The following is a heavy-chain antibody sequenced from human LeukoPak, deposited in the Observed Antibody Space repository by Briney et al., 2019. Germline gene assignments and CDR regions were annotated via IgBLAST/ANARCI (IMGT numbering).Heavy chain of an antibody. Sequence: PSETLSLTCTVYGGSFSGYYWSWIRQPPGKGLEWIGEINHSGSTNYNPSLKSRVTISVDTSKNQFSLKLSSVTAADTAVYYCARTIAAAGTGFDYWGQGTLVTVSS. CDR2: INHSGST. J-gene: IGHJ4*02. CDR1: GGSFSGYY. V-gene: IGHV4-34*01. CDR3: ARTIAAAGTGFDY. D-gene: IGHD6-13*01.